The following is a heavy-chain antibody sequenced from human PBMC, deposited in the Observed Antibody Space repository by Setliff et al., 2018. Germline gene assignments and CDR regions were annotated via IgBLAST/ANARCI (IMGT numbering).Heavy chain of an antibody. D-gene: IGHD2-2*01. CDR3: ARKIVVVPTATRPYYYYYGMDV. Sequence: SETLSLTCAVSGGSISSSNWWSWVRQPPGKGLEWIGEIYHSGSTNYNPSLKSRVTISVDKSKNQFSLKLSSVTAADTAVYYCARKIVVVPTATRPYYYYYGMDVWGQGTTVTVSS. CDR1: GGSISSSNW. V-gene: IGHV4-4*02. CDR2: IYHSGST. J-gene: IGHJ6*02.